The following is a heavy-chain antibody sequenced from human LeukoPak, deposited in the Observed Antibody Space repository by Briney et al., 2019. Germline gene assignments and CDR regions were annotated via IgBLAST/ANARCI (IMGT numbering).Heavy chain of an antibody. CDR3: ARDRPYCGGDCYNFDY. V-gene: IGHV3-7*01. CDR2: IKQDGSEK. Sequence: PGGSLRLSCAASGFSFGNYWMTWVRQAPGKGLEWVANIKQDGSEKHFVDSVKGRFTISIDDAMKSVYLQMNSLRAEDTAVYYCARDRPYCGGDCYNFDYWGQGTLVTVSS. J-gene: IGHJ4*02. CDR1: GFSFGNYW. D-gene: IGHD2-21*02.